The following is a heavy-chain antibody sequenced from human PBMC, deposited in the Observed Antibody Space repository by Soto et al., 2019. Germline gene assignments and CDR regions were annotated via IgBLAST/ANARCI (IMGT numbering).Heavy chain of an antibody. D-gene: IGHD6-19*01. CDR1: GGTFSNYA. Sequence: QVQLVQSGAEVKQPGSSVKVSCKVSGGTFSNYAIDWVRLAPGHGLEWMGGLVPIFGTTYYTQKFQGRATIIADDSTTTAYLEMSSLRSEYTAIYYCARFEAVAGLYNYHGLDVWGQGTAVTVSS. CDR3: ARFEAVAGLYNYHGLDV. V-gene: IGHV1-69*12. CDR2: LVPIFGTT. J-gene: IGHJ6*02.